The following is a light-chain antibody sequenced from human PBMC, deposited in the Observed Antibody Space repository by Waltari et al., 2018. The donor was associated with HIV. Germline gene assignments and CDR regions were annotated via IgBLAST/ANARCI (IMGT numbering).Light chain of an antibody. V-gene: IGKV3-15*01. J-gene: IGKJ1*01. CDR3: QQYDNWPPWT. CDR2: GVS. CDR1: QSIAKN. Sequence: EIVMTQSPATLSVSPGERATLSCRASQSIAKNLAWDQQKPGQAPRLLIYGVSTRATGIPARFSGSGSWKEFTITISSLQSEDFAVYYCQQYDNWPPWTFGQGTKVEI.